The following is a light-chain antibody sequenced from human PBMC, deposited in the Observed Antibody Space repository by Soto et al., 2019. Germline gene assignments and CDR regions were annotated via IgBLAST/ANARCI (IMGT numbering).Light chain of an antibody. Sequence: DIQMTQSPSTLSASVGDRVTITCRASQSISSWLAWYQQKPGKAPKLLIYKASSLESGSPSRFSGSGSGPDFTLTISRLPPDDFATYYCQQYNSYPWTFGQGTKVDIK. J-gene: IGKJ1*01. V-gene: IGKV1-5*03. CDR2: KAS. CDR1: QSISSW. CDR3: QQYNSYPWT.